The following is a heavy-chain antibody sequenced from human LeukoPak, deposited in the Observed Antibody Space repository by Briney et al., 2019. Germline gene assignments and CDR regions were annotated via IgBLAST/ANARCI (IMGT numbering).Heavy chain of an antibody. CDR3: AKAPLPGYGSGKDAFDI. CDR1: GFTFSSYG. V-gene: IGHV3-30*18. J-gene: IGHJ3*02. Sequence: GGSLRLSCATSGFTFSSYGMHWVRQAPGKGLEWVAVISYDGSNKYYADSVKGRFTISRDNSKNTLYLQMNSLRAEDTAVYYCAKAPLPGYGSGKDAFDIWGQGTMVTVSS. D-gene: IGHD3-10*01. CDR2: ISYDGSNK.